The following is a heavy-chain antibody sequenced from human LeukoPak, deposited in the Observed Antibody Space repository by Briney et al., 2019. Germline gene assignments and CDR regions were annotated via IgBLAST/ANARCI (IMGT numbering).Heavy chain of an antibody. CDR1: GFSFSSYE. CDR3: AELGITMIGGV. CDR2: ISSSGSTI. J-gene: IGHJ6*04. V-gene: IGHV3-48*03. D-gene: IGHD3-10*02. Sequence: GGSLRLSCAASGFSFSSYEMNWGRQAPGKWLESVSYISSSGSTIYYADCVKGRFTISRDNAKNSLYLQMHSLRAEDTAVYYCAELGITMIGGVGGKGTTVTISS.